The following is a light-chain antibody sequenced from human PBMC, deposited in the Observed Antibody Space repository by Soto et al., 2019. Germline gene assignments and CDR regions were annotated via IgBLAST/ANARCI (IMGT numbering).Light chain of an antibody. CDR1: QSVSSY. J-gene: IGKJ5*01. Sequence: IVLSQSPATLSLSAGERSTLSCVASQSVSSYLACYQQNPGQAPRLLIYDASNRATGIPARFSGSGSGTDFTLTISTLAPEDFAVYYGQHRSNWPPMYTFGQGTRLEIK. CDR2: DAS. CDR3: QHRSNWPPMYT. V-gene: IGKV3-11*01.